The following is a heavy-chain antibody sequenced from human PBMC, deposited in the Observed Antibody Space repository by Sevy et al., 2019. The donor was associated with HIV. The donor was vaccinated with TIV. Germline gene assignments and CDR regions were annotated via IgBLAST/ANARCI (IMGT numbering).Heavy chain of an antibody. CDR1: GLAFSSYA. CDR3: ARFPPERAFDI. V-gene: IGHV3-30*04. Sequence: GGSLRLSCAASGLAFSSYAMHWVRQTPDKGLEWVAVISYDGSNHAYADSVKGRFTISKDNSKNTLYLQMNSLRVEDTAVYYCARFPPERAFDIWGQGTMVTVSS. CDR2: ISYDGSNH. J-gene: IGHJ3*02.